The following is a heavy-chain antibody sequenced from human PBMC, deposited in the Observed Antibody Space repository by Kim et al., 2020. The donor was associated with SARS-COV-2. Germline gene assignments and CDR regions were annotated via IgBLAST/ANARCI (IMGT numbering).Heavy chain of an antibody. CDR3: ARAPEDYYDSSGYYLYYFDY. V-gene: IGHV1-69*13. J-gene: IGHJ4*02. CDR2: IIPIFGTA. Sequence: SVKVSCKASGGTFSSYAISWVRQAPGQGLEWMGGIIPIFGTANYAQKFQGRVTITADESTSTAYMELSSLRSEDTAVYYCARAPEDYYDSSGYYLYYFDYWGQGTLVTVSS. CDR1: GGTFSSYA. D-gene: IGHD3-22*01.